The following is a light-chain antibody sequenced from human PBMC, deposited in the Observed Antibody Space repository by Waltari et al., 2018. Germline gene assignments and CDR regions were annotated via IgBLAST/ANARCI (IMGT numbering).Light chain of an antibody. CDR2: AAS. CDR1: ESVRNSA. V-gene: IGKV3-20*01. Sequence: EIVLTQSPGTLSLSPGERATLSCRARESVRNSALAWYQQKHGQAPRFLIYAASSRATGIPDRFSGSGSGTDFILTISRLEPGDFGVYYCQQYGSSPFTFGPGTRLDI. CDR3: QQYGSSPFT. J-gene: IGKJ3*01.